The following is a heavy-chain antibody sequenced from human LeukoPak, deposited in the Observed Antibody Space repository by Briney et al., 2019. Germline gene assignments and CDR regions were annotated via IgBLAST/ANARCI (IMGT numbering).Heavy chain of an antibody. J-gene: IGHJ4*02. V-gene: IGHV4-34*01. CDR1: GGSFSGYY. D-gene: IGHD3-22*01. CDR2: INDTGST. CDR3: ARAGRAYYYDSSGYYYGY. Sequence: SETLSLTCAVSGGSFSGYYCSWIRQPPGKGREWVGEINDTGSTNYNPSTTSRVTKSVDTSKNQFSMKLSSVPTADTDVYYCARAGRAYYYDSSGYYYGYWGQGTLVTVSS.